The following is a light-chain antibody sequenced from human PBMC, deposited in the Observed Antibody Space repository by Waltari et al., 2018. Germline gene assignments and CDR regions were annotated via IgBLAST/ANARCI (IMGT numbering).Light chain of an antibody. CDR2: STN. CDR1: SGSVSTSNY. J-gene: IGLJ2*01. Sequence: TVVTQEPSLSVSPGGTVTLTCGLNSGSVSTSNYPSWYQQTPGQAPRMLSYSTNTRPSGVPDRFSGSILGNKAALTITGAQADDECDYYCTLFMGSGISSFGGGTRLTVL. V-gene: IGLV8-61*01. CDR3: TLFMGSGISS.